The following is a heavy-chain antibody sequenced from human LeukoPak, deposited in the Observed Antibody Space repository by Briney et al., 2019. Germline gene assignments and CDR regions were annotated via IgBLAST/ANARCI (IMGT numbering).Heavy chain of an antibody. J-gene: IGHJ4*02. V-gene: IGHV4-34*01. D-gene: IGHD6-13*01. CDR3: ARQGIAAAGSPFDY. Sequence: SETLSLTCAVYGGSFSGYYWSWIRQPPGKGLEWIGEINHSGSTNYNPSLKSRVTISVDTSKNQFSLKLSSVTAADTAVYYCARQGIAAAGSPFDYWGQGTLVTVSS. CDR1: GGSFSGYY. CDR2: INHSGST.